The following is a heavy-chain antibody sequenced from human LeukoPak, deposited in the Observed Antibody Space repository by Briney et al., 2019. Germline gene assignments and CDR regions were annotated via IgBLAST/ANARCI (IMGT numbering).Heavy chain of an antibody. V-gene: IGHV1-2*02. CDR1: GYSFTGYY. Sequence: ASVKVSCKASGYSFTGYYMHWVRQAPGQGLEWMGWINPNSGATKYAQKFQGRVTMTRDTSISTAYMELSRLTSDDTAVYYCARGCCSSTSCYNYDYWGQGTLVTVSS. J-gene: IGHJ4*02. CDR3: ARGCCSSTSCYNYDY. CDR2: INPNSGAT. D-gene: IGHD2-2*02.